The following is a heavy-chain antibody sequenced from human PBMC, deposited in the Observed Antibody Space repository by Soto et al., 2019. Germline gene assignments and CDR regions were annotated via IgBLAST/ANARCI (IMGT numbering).Heavy chain of an antibody. CDR2: ISYDGSNK. J-gene: IGHJ4*02. V-gene: IGHV3-30-3*01. Sequence: QVQLVESGGGVVQPGRSLRLSCAASGFTFSSYAMHWVRQAPGKGLEWVAVISYDGSNKYYADSVKGRFTISRDNSKNTLYLQMNSLRAEDTAVYYCARVAGVLRDYWGQGTLVTVSS. CDR1: GFTFSSYA. CDR3: ARVAGVLRDY. D-gene: IGHD3-10*01.